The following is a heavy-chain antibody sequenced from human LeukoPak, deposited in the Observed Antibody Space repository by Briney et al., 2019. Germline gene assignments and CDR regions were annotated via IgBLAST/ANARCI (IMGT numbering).Heavy chain of an antibody. V-gene: IGHV4-39*01. CDR2: VYYSGST. CDR1: GGSISSTSYY. J-gene: IGHJ4*02. D-gene: IGHD3-3*02. CDR3: ARLSSPIYYFDY. Sequence: SETLSLTCTVSGGSISSTSYYWGWIRQPPGKGLEWIGSVYYSGSTYYNPSLKSRVTISVDTSRNQFSLKLSSVTAADTAVYYCARLSSPIYYFDYWGQGTLVTVSS.